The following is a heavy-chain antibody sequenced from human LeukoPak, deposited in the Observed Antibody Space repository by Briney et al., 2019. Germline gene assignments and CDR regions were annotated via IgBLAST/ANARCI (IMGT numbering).Heavy chain of an antibody. CDR3: ARGGSGSGWYYYGMDV. D-gene: IGHD6-19*01. CDR2: INHSGST. J-gene: IGHJ6*04. V-gene: IGHV4-34*01. CDR1: GGSLSGYY. Sequence: SETLSLTCAVYGGSLSGYYWSWIRQPPGKGLEWIGEINHSGSTNYNPSLKSRVTISVDTSKNQFSLKLSSVTAADTAVYYCARGGSGSGWYYYGMDVWGKGTTVTVSS.